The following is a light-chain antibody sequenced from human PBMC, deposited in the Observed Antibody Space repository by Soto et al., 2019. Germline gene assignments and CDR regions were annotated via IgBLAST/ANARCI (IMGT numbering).Light chain of an antibody. Sequence: QSALNQPASVSGSPGQSITISCTGTSSDIGAYNFVSWYQQHPGKAPKLMLYDVNIRPSGVSNRFSGSKSGNTASLTISGLQAEDEADYYCTSWTTSTTMLFGGGTKVTVL. V-gene: IGLV2-14*03. J-gene: IGLJ2*01. CDR3: TSWTTSTTML. CDR1: SSDIGAYNF. CDR2: DVN.